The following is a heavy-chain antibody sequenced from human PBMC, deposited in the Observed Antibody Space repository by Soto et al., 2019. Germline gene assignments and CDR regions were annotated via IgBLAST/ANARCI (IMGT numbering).Heavy chain of an antibody. Sequence: QVQLVESGGGVVQPGRSLRLSCAASGFTFSSYAMHWVRQAPGKGLEWVAVISYDGSNKYYADSVKGRFTISRDNSKNTLYLQMNSLRAEDTAVYYCARDRNWNDVFDYWGQGTLVTVSS. CDR3: ARDRNWNDVFDY. CDR2: ISYDGSNK. J-gene: IGHJ4*02. D-gene: IGHD1-1*01. CDR1: GFTFSSYA. V-gene: IGHV3-30-3*01.